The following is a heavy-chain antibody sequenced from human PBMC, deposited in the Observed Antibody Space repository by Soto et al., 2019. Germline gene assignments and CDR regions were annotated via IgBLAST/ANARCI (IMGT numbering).Heavy chain of an antibody. V-gene: IGHV3-11*01. Sequence: LRLSCAASGFTFSDYYMIWIRQAPLKGLEWVSYISSSGSTIYYADSVKGRFTISRDNAKNSLYLQMNSLRAEDTAVYYCARDAVVVPAAPNTYSYYGMDVWGQGTTVTVSS. D-gene: IGHD2-2*01. CDR3: ARDAVVVPAAPNTYSYYGMDV. CDR1: GFTFSDYY. CDR2: ISSSGSTI. J-gene: IGHJ6*02.